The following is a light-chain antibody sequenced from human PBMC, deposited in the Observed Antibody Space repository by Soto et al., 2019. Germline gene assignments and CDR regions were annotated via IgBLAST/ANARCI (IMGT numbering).Light chain of an antibody. Sequence: EIVLTQSPATLSLSPGERATLSCRASQSVSSYLAWYQQKPGRAPRLLIYDASNRATGIPARFSGGGSVTDFTLTISSLEPEDFAVYSCQQRSNWPWTFGQGTKVEIK. CDR2: DAS. CDR3: QQRSNWPWT. CDR1: QSVSSY. J-gene: IGKJ1*01. V-gene: IGKV3-11*01.